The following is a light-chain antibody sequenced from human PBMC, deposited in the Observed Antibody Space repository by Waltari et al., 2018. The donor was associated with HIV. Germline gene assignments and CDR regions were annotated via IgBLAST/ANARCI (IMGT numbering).Light chain of an antibody. J-gene: IGLJ3*02. CDR3: YSRDSSGNSWV. V-gene: IGLV3-10*01. CDR1: ALPKRY. CDR2: EDS. Sequence: SYELTQPPSVSVSPGQTARITCSGDALPKRYAYWYQQKSGQAPVLVIYEDSNRPSGIPERFSGSSSGTMATLTISGAQVEDEADYYCYSRDSSGNSWVFGGGTKLTVL.